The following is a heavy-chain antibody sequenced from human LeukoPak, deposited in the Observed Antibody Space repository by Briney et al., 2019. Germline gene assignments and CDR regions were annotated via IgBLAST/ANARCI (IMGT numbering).Heavy chain of an antibody. Sequence: PGGSLRLSCAASEFTFSTYSMNWVRQAPGKGLEWVSCISSSSSFIYYAEPVKGRFTISRDNAKNSLYLQMNSLRAEDTAVYYCARGENNYGYYYLDYWGQGTLVTVSS. CDR3: ARGENNYGYYYLDY. J-gene: IGHJ4*02. CDR1: EFTFSTYS. V-gene: IGHV3-21*01. CDR2: ISSSSSFI. D-gene: IGHD5-18*01.